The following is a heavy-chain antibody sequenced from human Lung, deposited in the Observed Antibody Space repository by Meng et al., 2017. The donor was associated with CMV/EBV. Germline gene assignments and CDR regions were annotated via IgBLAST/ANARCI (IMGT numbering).Heavy chain of an antibody. CDR2: ISTNTGTP. CDR1: EYTFSTYT. V-gene: IGHV7-4-1*01. CDR3: ARGNGWRFDY. J-gene: IGHJ4*02. Sequence: QLVQSESELNKPGASVTVSCKASEYTFSTYTLQWVRQAHGRGLEWMGWISTNTGTPTYAQGFTGRFVVSLDTSVSTAYLQIDSLKADDTAVYYCARGNGWRFDYWGQGTLVTVSS. D-gene: IGHD6-19*01.